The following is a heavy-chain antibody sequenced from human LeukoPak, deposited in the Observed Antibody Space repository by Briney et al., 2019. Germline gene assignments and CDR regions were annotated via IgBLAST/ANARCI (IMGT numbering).Heavy chain of an antibody. CDR3: ARGISRFNWFDT. CDR1: GDSVSGNTTA. CDR2: TYSRSRWYH. J-gene: IGHJ5*02. V-gene: IGHV6-1*01. Sequence: SQTLSLTCAISGDSVSGNTTAWNWIRQSPSRGLEWLGRTYSRSRWYHDYAVSVTSRISISADTSKNQFSLQLISVTPDDTAIYFCARGISRFNWFDTWAREPWSPCPQ. D-gene: IGHD3-10*01.